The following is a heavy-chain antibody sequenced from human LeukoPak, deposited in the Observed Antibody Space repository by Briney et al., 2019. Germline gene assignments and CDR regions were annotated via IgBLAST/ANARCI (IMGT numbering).Heavy chain of an antibody. CDR2: ISGSGGST. Sequence: GGSLRLSCAASGFTFSNYAMSWVRQAPGKGLEWVSAISGSGGSTYYADSVKGRFTISRDNSKNTLYLQMNSLRAEDTAVYYCAKDAVPAAFFVFEGATNWFDPWGQGTLVTVSS. CDR3: AKDAVPAAFFVFEGATNWFDP. CDR1: GFTFSNYA. D-gene: IGHD2-2*01. J-gene: IGHJ5*02. V-gene: IGHV3-23*01.